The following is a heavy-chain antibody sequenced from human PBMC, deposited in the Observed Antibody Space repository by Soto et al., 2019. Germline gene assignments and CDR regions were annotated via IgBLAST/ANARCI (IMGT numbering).Heavy chain of an antibody. Sequence: GGSLRLSCAASGFTFSSYNMNWVRQAPGKGLEWVSSISSSSSYIYYADSVKGRFTISRDNAKNSLYLQMNSLRAEDTAVYYCARDLGVALAALTLDYWGQGTLVTVSS. V-gene: IGHV3-21*01. CDR2: ISSSSSYI. CDR1: GFTFSSYN. CDR3: ARDLGVALAALTLDY. D-gene: IGHD3-16*01. J-gene: IGHJ4*02.